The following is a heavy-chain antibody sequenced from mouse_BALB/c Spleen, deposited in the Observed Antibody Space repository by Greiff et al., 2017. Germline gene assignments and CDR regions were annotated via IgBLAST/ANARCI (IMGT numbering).Heavy chain of an antibody. Sequence: VQRVESGPGLVAPSQSLSITCTVSGFSLTGYGVNWVRQPPGKGLEWLGMIWGDGSTDYNSALKSRLSISKDNSKSQVFLKMNSLQTDDTARYYCARDRYGNYGYYAMDYWGQGTSATVSS. J-gene: IGHJ4*01. V-gene: IGHV2-6-7*01. CDR3: ARDRYGNYGYYAMDY. CDR1: GFSLTGYG. CDR2: IWGDGST. D-gene: IGHD2-10*02.